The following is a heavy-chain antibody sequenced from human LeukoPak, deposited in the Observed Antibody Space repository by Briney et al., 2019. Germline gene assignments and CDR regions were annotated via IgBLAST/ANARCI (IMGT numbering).Heavy chain of an antibody. D-gene: IGHD1-26*01. Sequence: PGGSLRLSCAASGFTFSSYAMHWVRQAPGKGLEWVAVISYDGSNKYYADSVKGRFTISRDNSKNTLYLQMNSLRAEDTAVYYCARVAELLYYFDYWGQGTLVTVSS. CDR2: ISYDGSNK. CDR3: ARVAELLYYFDY. V-gene: IGHV3-30*14. CDR1: GFTFSSYA. J-gene: IGHJ4*02.